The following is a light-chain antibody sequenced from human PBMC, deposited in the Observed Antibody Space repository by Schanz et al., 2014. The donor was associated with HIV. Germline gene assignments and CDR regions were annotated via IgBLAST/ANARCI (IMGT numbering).Light chain of an antibody. CDR3: QQSYSTPRT. V-gene: IGKV1-12*01. CDR2: AAS. CDR1: QDISSW. Sequence: DIQMTQSPSSVSASVGDRVTITCRASQDISSWLVWYQQKPGKAPKLLIYAASSLQSGVPSRFSGSGSGTDFTLTISSLQPEDFATYYCQQSYSTPRTFGQGTKVEIK. J-gene: IGKJ1*01.